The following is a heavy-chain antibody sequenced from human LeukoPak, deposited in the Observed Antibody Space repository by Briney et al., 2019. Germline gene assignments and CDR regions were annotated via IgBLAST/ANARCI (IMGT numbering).Heavy chain of an antibody. Sequence: GGSLRLSCAASGFTFSTYWVHWVRQAPGKGLVWVSRIKGDGSSTSYADSVKGRFTISRDNDKNTLYLQMNSLRGEDTAVYYCVGDPDYGGYSRFDYWGQGTLVTVSS. V-gene: IGHV3-74*01. CDR3: VGDPDYGGYSRFDY. J-gene: IGHJ4*02. CDR2: IKGDGSST. D-gene: IGHD4-23*01. CDR1: GFTFSTYW.